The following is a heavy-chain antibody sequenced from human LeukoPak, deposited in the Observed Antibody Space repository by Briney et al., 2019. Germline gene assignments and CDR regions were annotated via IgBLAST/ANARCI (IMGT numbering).Heavy chain of an antibody. D-gene: IGHD2-2*03. CDR3: ATNFGYCSSTSCYDY. V-gene: IGHV1-2*06. CDR1: GYTFTGYY. CDR2: INPNSGGT. Sequence: ASVKVSCKASGYTFTGYYMHWVRQAPGQGLEWMGRINPNSGGTNYAQKLQGRVTMTADTSTSTAYMELRSLRSDDTAVYYCATNFGYCSSTSCYDYWGQGTLVTVSS. J-gene: IGHJ4*02.